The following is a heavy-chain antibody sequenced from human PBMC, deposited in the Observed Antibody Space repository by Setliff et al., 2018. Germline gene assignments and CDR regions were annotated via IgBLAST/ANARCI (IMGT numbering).Heavy chain of an antibody. D-gene: IGHD3-22*01. CDR3: ARLYHNDNSADFRRAPFDV. J-gene: IGHJ3*01. CDR2: VFSGGSP. V-gene: IGHV4-59*01. CDR1: GDSIIGYY. Sequence: PSETLSLTCKVSGDSIIGYYWSWIRQPPGKGLDWIGYVFSGGSPNYSPSLKSRVTMSIDTSENQFSLKVRSVPAADTAVYYCARLYHNDNSADFRRAPFDVWGQGIMVTVSS.